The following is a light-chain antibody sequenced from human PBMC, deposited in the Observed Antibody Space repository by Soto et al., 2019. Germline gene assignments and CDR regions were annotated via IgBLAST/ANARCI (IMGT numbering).Light chain of an antibody. CDR2: LDSDGSH. Sequence: QLVLTQSPSASASLGASVKLTCTLSSGHSSYAIAWHQQQPEKGPRYLMKLDSDGSHTKGDAITDRFSGSSSGAERYLTSSSLQSDDEADYYCQTWGTCIHVVFGGGTKLTVL. CDR1: SGHSSYA. J-gene: IGLJ2*01. CDR3: QTWGTCIHVV. V-gene: IGLV4-69*01.